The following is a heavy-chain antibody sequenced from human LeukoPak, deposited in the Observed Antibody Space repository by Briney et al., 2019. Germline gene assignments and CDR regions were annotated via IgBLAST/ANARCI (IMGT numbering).Heavy chain of an antibody. CDR3: ARSRQLVFPGDF. V-gene: IGHV1-2*02. CDR2: INLNSGGT. Sequence: ASVKVSCKASGYTFTGYYMLWVRQAPGQGLEWMGWINLNSGGTNYAQKFQGRVTMTRDTSVSTSYLQISSLKTEDTAVYYCARSRQLVFPGDFWGQGTLVTVSS. D-gene: IGHD6-6*01. J-gene: IGHJ3*01. CDR1: GYTFTGYY.